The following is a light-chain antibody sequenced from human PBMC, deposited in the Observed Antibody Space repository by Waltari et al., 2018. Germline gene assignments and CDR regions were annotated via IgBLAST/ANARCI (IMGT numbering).Light chain of an antibody. V-gene: IGLV2-14*01. J-gene: IGLJ3*02. CDR1: GSDIGGYNS. CDR2: EGS. Sequence: QSALTQPASVSGSPGQSITISCTGTGSDIGGYNSVAWYQQHPGKAPKLIIYEGSERPEGVSNRFSGSKSGNTASLTISGLQAEDEADFYCSSYTRRATRVVGGGTKLTVL. CDR3: SSYTRRATRV.